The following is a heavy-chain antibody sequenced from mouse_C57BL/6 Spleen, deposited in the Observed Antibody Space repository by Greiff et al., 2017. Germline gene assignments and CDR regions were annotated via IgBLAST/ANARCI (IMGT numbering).Heavy chain of an antibody. CDR3: ARHDGFDY. Sequence: DVQLQESGGDLVKPGGSLKLSCAASGFTFSSYGMSWVRQTPDKRLEWVATISSGGSYTYYPDSVKGRFTISRDNAKNTLYLQMSSLKSEDTAMYYCARHDGFDYWGQGTTLTVSS. CDR2: ISSGGSYT. J-gene: IGHJ2*01. CDR1: GFTFSSYG. V-gene: IGHV5-6*01. D-gene: IGHD2-3*01.